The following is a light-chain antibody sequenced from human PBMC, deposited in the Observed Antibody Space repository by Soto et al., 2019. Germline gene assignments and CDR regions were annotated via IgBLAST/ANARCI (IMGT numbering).Light chain of an antibody. V-gene: IGLV2-14*03. CDR1: SSDIGAYNF. CDR3: TSWTTSTTMI. J-gene: IGLJ2*01. Sequence: QSVLTQPASVSGSPGQSITISCTGTSSDIGAYNFVSWYQQHPGKAPNLMLYDVNIRPSGVSNRFSGSKSGNTASLTISGLQAEYEADYYCTSWTTSTTMIFGGGTKVTVL. CDR2: DVN.